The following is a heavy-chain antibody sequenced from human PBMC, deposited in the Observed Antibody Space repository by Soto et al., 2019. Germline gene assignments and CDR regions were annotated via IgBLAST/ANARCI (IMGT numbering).Heavy chain of an antibody. Sequence: LSLTCTVSGGSISSGGYYWSWIRQHPGKGLEWIGYIYYSGSTYYNPSLKSRVTISVDTSKNQFSLKLSSVTAADTAVYYCVWGSHYYYGMDVWGQGTTVTVSS. J-gene: IGHJ6*02. CDR3: VWGSHYYYGMDV. D-gene: IGHD3-16*01. V-gene: IGHV4-31*03. CDR1: GGSISSGGYY. CDR2: IYYSGST.